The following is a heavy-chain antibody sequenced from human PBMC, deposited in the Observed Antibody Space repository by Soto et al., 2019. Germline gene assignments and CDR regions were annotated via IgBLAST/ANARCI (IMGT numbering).Heavy chain of an antibody. CDR3: ARAQVLMVYAMGSYGMDV. J-gene: IGHJ6*02. Sequence: GGSLRLSCAASGFTFSSYSMNWVRQAPGKGLEWVSYISSSSSTIYYADSVKGRFTISRDNAKNSLYLQMNSLRDEDTAVYYCARAQVLMVYAMGSYGMDVWGQGTTVTVSS. D-gene: IGHD2-8*01. CDR1: GFTFSSYS. CDR2: ISSSSSTI. V-gene: IGHV3-48*02.